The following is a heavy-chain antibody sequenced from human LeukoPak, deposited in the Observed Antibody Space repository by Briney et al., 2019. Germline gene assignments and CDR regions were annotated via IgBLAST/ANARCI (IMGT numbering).Heavy chain of an antibody. D-gene: IGHD4-17*01. CDR1: GFTFSTYV. V-gene: IGHV3-23*01. CDR3: AKRGHDYGDHIDY. CDR2: ISGSGENT. Sequence: GGSLRLSCAASGFTFSTYVMSWVRQAPGKGLEWVSAISGSGENTYYVDSVKGRFTISRDNSKNTLYLQMNSLRAEDTAVYYCAKRGHDYGDHIDYWGQGTLVTVSS. J-gene: IGHJ4*02.